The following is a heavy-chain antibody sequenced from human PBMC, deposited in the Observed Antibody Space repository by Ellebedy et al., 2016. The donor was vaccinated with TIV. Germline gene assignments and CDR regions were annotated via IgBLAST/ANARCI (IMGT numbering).Heavy chain of an antibody. CDR2: IYYSGST. Sequence: PSETLSLTCTVSGGSISSYFWSWIRQPPGKGLEWIGYIYYSGSTKYNPSLKSRVTISVDTSKNQFSLKMSSVTAADTAVYYCARDDYDILTGRHVPFDYWGQGTLVTVSS. CDR1: GGSISSYF. V-gene: IGHV4-59*01. D-gene: IGHD3-9*01. J-gene: IGHJ4*02. CDR3: ARDDYDILTGRHVPFDY.